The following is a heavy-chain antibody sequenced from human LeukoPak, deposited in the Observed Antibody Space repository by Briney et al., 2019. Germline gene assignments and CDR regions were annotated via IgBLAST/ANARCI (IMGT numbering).Heavy chain of an antibody. V-gene: IGHV3-7*01. CDR3: GRHRSGSGTYFIDY. CDR2: MKKDGSET. D-gene: IGHD3-10*01. CDR1: GFTFSRYS. J-gene: IGHJ4*02. Sequence: GGSLRLSCVVSGFTFSRYSMIWVRQAPGKGLQWVANMKKDGSETNYVDSVKGRFTISRDNAKNSLYLQMNSLRAEDTAVYYCGRHRSGSGTYFIDYWGQGTLVSVSS.